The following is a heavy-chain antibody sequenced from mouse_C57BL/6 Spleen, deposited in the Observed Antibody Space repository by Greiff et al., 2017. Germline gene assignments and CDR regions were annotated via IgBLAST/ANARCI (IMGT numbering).Heavy chain of an antibody. Sequence: QVQLLQSGPELVKPGASVKISCTASGYAFSSSWMHWVKQRPGKGLEWIGRLYPGDGDTNYNGQFKGKATLTADTSSITAYMQLSSLTSKDSAVYSCANYCGSSYPFAYWGQGTMVTVSA. CDR2: LYPGDGDT. CDR3: ANYCGSSYPFAY. CDR1: GYAFSSSW. V-gene: IGHV1-82*01. J-gene: IGHJ3*01. D-gene: IGHD1-1*01.